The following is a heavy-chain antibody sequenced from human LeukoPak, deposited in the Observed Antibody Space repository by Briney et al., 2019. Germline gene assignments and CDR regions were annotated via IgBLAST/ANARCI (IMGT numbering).Heavy chain of an antibody. Sequence: GGSLRLSCAASGFSFSIHGMGWVRQAPGKGLEWVSAISGSGGSTYYADSVKGRFTISRDNSKNTLYLQMNSLRAEDTAVYYCAKSRIAVAGPYYYYYYGMDVWGQGTTVTVSS. V-gene: IGHV3-23*01. D-gene: IGHD6-19*01. CDR2: ISGSGGST. CDR3: AKSRIAVAGPYYYYYYGMDV. J-gene: IGHJ6*02. CDR1: GFSFSIHG.